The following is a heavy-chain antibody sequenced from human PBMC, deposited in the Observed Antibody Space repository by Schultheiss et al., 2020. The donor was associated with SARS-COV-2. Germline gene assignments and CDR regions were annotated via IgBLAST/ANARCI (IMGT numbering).Heavy chain of an antibody. Sequence: SQTLSLTCTVSGGSISSGSYYWSWIRQPAGKGLEWIGYIYYSGSTNYNPSLKSRVTISVDTSKNQFSLKLSSVTAADTAVYYCARVSWGFFGSYAFDIWGQGSMVTVSS. CDR2: IYYSGST. J-gene: IGHJ3*02. CDR1: GGSISSGSYY. V-gene: IGHV4-61*10. D-gene: IGHD3-3*01. CDR3: ARVSWGFFGSYAFDI.